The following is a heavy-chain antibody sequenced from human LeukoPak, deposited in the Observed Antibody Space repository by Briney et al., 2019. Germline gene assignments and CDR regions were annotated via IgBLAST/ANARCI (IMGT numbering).Heavy chain of an antibody. J-gene: IGHJ4*02. CDR3: AKEYSYGPLAHFDY. D-gene: IGHD5-18*01. Sequence: PGGPLRLSCAASGFTFSNYWMHLVRHAPGKGLVWVSRINSDGSSTSYADSVKGRFTISRDNAKNSLYLQMNSLRAEDTAVYYCAKEYSYGPLAHFDYWGQGTLVTVSS. V-gene: IGHV3-74*01. CDR2: INSDGSST. CDR1: GFTFSNYW.